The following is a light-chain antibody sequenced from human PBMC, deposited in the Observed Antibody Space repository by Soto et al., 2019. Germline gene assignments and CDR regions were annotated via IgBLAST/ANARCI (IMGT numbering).Light chain of an antibody. CDR2: DTS. J-gene: IGKJ4*01. CDR3: QQRTTWPALS. CDR1: QSIDTY. V-gene: IGKV3-11*01. Sequence: EIVLTQSPGTLYLSPGERATLSCRASQSIDTYLAWYQQKPGQAPRLLLYDTSKRATGIPARFSGSGSGTDFPLTISSLGPEDFAVYYCQQRTTWPALSFGGGTRVEL.